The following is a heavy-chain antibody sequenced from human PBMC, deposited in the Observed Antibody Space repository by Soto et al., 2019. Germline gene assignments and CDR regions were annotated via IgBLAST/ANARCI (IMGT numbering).Heavy chain of an antibody. V-gene: IGHV1-69*13. J-gene: IGHJ3*02. CDR3: ARGAAAGTLNDAFDI. CDR2: IIPIFGTA. CDR1: GGTFSSYA. Sequence: SVKVSCKASGGTFSSYAISWVRQAPGQGLEWMGGIIPIFGTANYAQKFQGRVTITADESTSTAYMELSSLRSEDTAVYYCARGAAAGTLNDAFDIWGQGTMVTVSS. D-gene: IGHD6-13*01.